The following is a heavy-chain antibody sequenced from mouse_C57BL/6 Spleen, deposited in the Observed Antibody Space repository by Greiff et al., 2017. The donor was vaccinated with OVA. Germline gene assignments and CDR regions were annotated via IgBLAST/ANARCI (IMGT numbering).Heavy chain of an antibody. V-gene: IGHV1-9*01. CDR1: GYTFNGYW. CDR3: ARDPYYYGSSNFDY. D-gene: IGHD1-1*01. Sequence: VKVVESGAELMKPGASVKLSCKATGYTFNGYWIEWVKQRPGHGLEWIGEILPGSGSTNYNEKFKGKATFTADTSSNTAYMQLSSLTTEDSAIYYCARDPYYYGSSNFDYWGQGTTLTVSS. J-gene: IGHJ2*01. CDR2: ILPGSGST.